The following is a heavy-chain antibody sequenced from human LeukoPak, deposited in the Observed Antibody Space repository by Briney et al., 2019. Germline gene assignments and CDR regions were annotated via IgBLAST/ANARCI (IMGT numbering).Heavy chain of an antibody. CDR2: INWNGGST. Sequence: GGSLRLSCAASGFTFDDYGMSWVRQAPGEGLEWVSGINWNGGSTGYADSVKGRFTISRDNSKNTLYLQMNSLRAEDTAVYYCAKVRVRIPYDAFDIWGQGTMVTVSS. J-gene: IGHJ3*02. CDR1: GFTFDDYG. D-gene: IGHD2-15*01. V-gene: IGHV3-20*04. CDR3: AKVRVRIPYDAFDI.